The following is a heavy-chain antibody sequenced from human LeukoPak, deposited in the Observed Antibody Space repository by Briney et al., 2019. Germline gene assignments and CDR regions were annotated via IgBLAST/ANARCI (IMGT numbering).Heavy chain of an antibody. V-gene: IGHV3-33*06. CDR1: GFTFSSYG. D-gene: IGHD5-18*01. CDR3: AKDAVQSPSYSYGLLVYMDV. Sequence: PGGSLRLSCAASGFTFSSYGMHWVRQAPGKGLEWVAVIWYDGSNKYYADSVKGRFTISRDNSKNTLYLQMNSLRAEDTAVYYCAKDAVQSPSYSYGLLVYMDVWGKGTTVTVSS. J-gene: IGHJ6*03. CDR2: IWYDGSNK.